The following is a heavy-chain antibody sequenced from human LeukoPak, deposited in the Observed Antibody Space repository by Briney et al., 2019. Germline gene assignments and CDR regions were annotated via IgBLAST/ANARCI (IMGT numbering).Heavy chain of an antibody. CDR1: GGTFSSYA. J-gene: IGHJ3*02. CDR2: IIPIFGTA. Sequence: ASVKVSCKASGGTFSSYAISWVRQAPGQGLEWMGGIIPIFGTANYAQKFQGRVTITADESTSTAYMELSSLRSEDTAVYYCARDKDGDYGNAFDIWGQGTMVTVSS. CDR3: ARDKDGDYGNAFDI. D-gene: IGHD4-17*01. V-gene: IGHV1-69*13.